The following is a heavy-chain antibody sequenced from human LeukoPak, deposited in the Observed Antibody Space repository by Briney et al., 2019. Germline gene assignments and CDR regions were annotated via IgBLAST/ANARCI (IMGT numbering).Heavy chain of an antibody. Sequence: PSETLSLTCTVSGGSISGSSYYWGWIRQPPGKGLEWIGSIYYSGSTYYNPSLKSRVTISVDTSKNQFSLKLSSVTAADTAVYYCARDLGFGDWTPWGQGTLVTVSS. J-gene: IGHJ5*02. CDR2: IYYSGST. V-gene: IGHV4-39*07. CDR3: ARDLGFGDWTP. CDR1: GGSISGSSYY. D-gene: IGHD2-21*02.